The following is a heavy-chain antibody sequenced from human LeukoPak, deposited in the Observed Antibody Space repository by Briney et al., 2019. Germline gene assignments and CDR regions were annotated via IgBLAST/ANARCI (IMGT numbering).Heavy chain of an antibody. J-gene: IGHJ4*02. CDR3: ASSDSQGNILTGYYWGFGYYFDY. D-gene: IGHD3-9*01. CDR1: GFTFSSYS. V-gene: IGHV3-21*01. Sequence: PGGSLRLSCAASGFTFSSYSMNWVRQAPGKGLEWVSSISSSSSYIYYADSVKGRFTISRDNAKNSLYLQMNSLRAEDTAVYYCASSDSQGNILTGYYWGFGYYFDYWGQGTLVTVSS. CDR2: ISSSSSYI.